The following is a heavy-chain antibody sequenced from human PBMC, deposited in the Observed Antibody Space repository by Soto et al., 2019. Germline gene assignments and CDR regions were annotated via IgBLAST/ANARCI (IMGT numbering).Heavy chain of an antibody. J-gene: IGHJ4*02. CDR3: ASRGSGSDYDY. CDR2: ISGSGGST. D-gene: IGHD1-26*01. Sequence: EVQLLESGGGLVQPGGSLRLSCAASGFTFSSYAMRWVRQAPVKGLEWVSAISGSGGSTYYADSVKGRFTISRDNSKNTLYLQMNSLRAEATAVYYCASRGSGSDYDYWGQGTLVTVSS. CDR1: GFTFSSYA. V-gene: IGHV3-23*01.